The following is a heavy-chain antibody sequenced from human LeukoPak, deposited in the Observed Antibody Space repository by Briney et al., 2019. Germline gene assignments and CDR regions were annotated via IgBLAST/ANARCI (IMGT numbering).Heavy chain of an antibody. CDR2: IIPIFGTA. D-gene: IGHD3-22*01. Sequence: GASVEVSCKASGGTFSSYAISWVRQAPGQGLEWMGGIIPIFGTANYAQKFQGRVTITTDESTSTAYMELSSLRSEDTAVYYCAGAPLTMIVNDAFDVWGQGTMVTVSS. J-gene: IGHJ3*01. V-gene: IGHV1-69*05. CDR3: AGAPLTMIVNDAFDV. CDR1: GGTFSSYA.